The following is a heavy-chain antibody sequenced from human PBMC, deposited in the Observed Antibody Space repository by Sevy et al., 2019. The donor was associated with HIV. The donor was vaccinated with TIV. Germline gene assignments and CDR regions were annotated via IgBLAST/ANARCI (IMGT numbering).Heavy chain of an antibody. CDR3: ARAVMTTVTTAAIGTPNWFDP. D-gene: IGHD4-4*01. V-gene: IGHV1-69*13. Sequence: ASVKVSCKASGGTFSSYAISWVRQAPGQGLEWMGGIIHIFGTANYAQKFQGRVTITADESTSTAYMELSSLRSEDTAVYYCARAVMTTVTTAAIGTPNWFDPWGQGTLVTVSS. J-gene: IGHJ5*02. CDR2: IIHIFGTA. CDR1: GGTFSSYA.